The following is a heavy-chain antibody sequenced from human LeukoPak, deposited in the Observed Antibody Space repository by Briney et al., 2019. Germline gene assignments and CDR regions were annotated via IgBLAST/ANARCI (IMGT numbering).Heavy chain of an antibody. CDR2: IYYSGST. D-gene: IGHD4-17*01. J-gene: IGHJ4*02. V-gene: IGHV4-39*07. Sequence: SETLSLTCTVSGGSISSSSYYWGWIRQPPGKGLEWIGSIYYSGSTYYNPSLKSRVTISVDTSKNQFSLKLSSVTAADTAVYYCARALDYGISNYGGQGTLVPVSS. CDR3: ARALDYGISNY. CDR1: GGSISSSSYY.